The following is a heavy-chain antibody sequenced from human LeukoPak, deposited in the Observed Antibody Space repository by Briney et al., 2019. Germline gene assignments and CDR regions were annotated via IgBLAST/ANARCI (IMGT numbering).Heavy chain of an antibody. V-gene: IGHV3-7*03. CDR1: GFTFSISW. Sequence: PGGSLRLSCATSGFTFSISWMTWARQAPGKGLEWVAFMNKDGSEKNCVDSVQGRFTISRDDAKNSLFLQMNSLRAEDTAVYYCARGGVSGCFDYWGQGTLVTVSS. CDR2: MNKDGSEK. J-gene: IGHJ4*02. CDR3: ARGGVSGCFDY. D-gene: IGHD1-26*01.